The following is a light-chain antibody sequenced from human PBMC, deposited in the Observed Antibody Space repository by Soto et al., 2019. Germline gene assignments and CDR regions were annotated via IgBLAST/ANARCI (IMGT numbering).Light chain of an antibody. V-gene: IGKV1-39*01. Sequence: DIQMTQSLSSLSASVGDRVTITCRASQSISNSLSWYQQKPGKAPNFLIYVASTLQSGVPSRFSGSGSGTDFTLTISSLQPEDVATYYCQQTFSPPYSFGQGTKVEIK. J-gene: IGKJ2*01. CDR1: QSISNS. CDR3: QQTFSPPYS. CDR2: VAS.